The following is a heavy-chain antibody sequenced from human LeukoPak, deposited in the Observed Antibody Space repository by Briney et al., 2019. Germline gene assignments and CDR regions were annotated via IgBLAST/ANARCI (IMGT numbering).Heavy chain of an antibody. CDR1: GGSISSYY. CDR3: ARGRRAAAGTGWFDP. V-gene: IGHV4-59*01. Sequence: SETLSLTCTVSGGSISSYYWSWIRQPPGKGLEWIGYIYYSGSTNYNPSLKSRVTISLDTSKNQFSLKLSSVTAADTAVYYCARGRRAAAGTGWFDPWGQGTLVTVSS. D-gene: IGHD6-13*01. CDR2: IYYSGST. J-gene: IGHJ5*02.